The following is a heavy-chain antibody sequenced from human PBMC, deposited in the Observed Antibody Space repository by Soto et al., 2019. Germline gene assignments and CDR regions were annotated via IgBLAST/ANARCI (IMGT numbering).Heavy chain of an antibody. D-gene: IGHD1-1*01. CDR2: IKQDGSEK. J-gene: IGHJ5*02. CDR3: ARDGDGYPA. Sequence: EVQLVESGGGLVQPGGSLTLSCAASGFTFSRNWMSWVRQAPGKGLEWVANIKQDGSEKYYADAVKGRFTLSRDNVENSLYQQMNSLRAEDTAVYYCARDGDGYPAWGQGTPVTVSS. CDR1: GFTFSRNW. V-gene: IGHV3-7*01.